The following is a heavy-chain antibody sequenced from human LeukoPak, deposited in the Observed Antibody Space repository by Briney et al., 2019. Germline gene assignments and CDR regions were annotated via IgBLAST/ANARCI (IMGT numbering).Heavy chain of an antibody. CDR2: IRSDGYHT. CDR3: AKPSGSGVDY. D-gene: IGHD1-26*01. J-gene: IGHJ4*02. Sequence: GGSLRLSCGASGFLFDDHDMHWVRQAPGKGLEWVAFIRSDGYHTYYADSVKGRFTITRDNFKNTLYLQMNSLRLEDMAVYYCAKPSGSGVDYWGRGTRVTVSS. V-gene: IGHV3-30*02. CDR1: GFLFDDHD.